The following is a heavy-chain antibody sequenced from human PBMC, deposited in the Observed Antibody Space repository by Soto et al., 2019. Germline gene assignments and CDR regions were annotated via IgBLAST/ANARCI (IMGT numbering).Heavy chain of an antibody. Sequence: KPSETLSLTCTVSGGSISSGDYYWSWIRQSPGKGLEWIGYISYSGSTYYNPSLKSRLTISVDISKNQFSLKLSSVTAADTAVYYCAPSGVAEGYFDYWGQGTLVTVSS. CDR1: GGSISSGDYY. CDR3: APSGVAEGYFDY. D-gene: IGHD3-10*01. V-gene: IGHV4-30-4*01. J-gene: IGHJ4*02. CDR2: ISYSGST.